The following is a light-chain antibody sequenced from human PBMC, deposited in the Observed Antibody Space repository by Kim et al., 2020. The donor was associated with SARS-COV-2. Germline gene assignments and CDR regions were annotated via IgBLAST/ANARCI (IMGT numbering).Light chain of an antibody. Sequence: VSPGDRATLSCRASQSVSSNLAWYQQKPGQAPRLLIYGASIRATGIAARFSGSGFGTEFTLTISSLQSEDFGVYHCQHYIDWSLTFGGGTKVDIK. CDR3: QHYIDWSLT. J-gene: IGKJ4*01. CDR2: GAS. CDR1: QSVSSN. V-gene: IGKV3-15*01.